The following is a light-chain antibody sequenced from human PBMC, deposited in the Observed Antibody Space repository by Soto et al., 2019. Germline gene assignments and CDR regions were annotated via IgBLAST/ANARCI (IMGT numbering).Light chain of an antibody. Sequence: QSALTQPASVSGSPGQSITISCTGTSSDVGDYNYVSWYQQHPGNAPKLIIYDVSNRPSGVSNRFSGSKSGNTASLAVSGLQAEDEADYYCRSYTSSSNLVFGGGTKLTVL. V-gene: IGLV2-14*01. CDR3: RSYTSSSNLV. CDR2: DVS. CDR1: SSDVGDYNY. J-gene: IGLJ2*01.